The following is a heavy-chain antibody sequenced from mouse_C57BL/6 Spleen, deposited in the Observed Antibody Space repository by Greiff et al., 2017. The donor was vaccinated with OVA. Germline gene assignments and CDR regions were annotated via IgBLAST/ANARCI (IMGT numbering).Heavy chain of an antibody. Sequence: EVQLQQSGPELVKPGASVKIPCKASGYTFTDYNMDWVKQSPGKSLEWIGDINPNNGGTIYNQKFKGKATLTVDKSSSTAYMELRSLTSEDTAVYYCARNDGYYAMDYWGQGTSVTVSS. CDR3: ARNDGYYAMDY. CDR1: GYTFTDYN. V-gene: IGHV1-18*01. D-gene: IGHD2-3*01. CDR2: INPNNGGT. J-gene: IGHJ4*01.